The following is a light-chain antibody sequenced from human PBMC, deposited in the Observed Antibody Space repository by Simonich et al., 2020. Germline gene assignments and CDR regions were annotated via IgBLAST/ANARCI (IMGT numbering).Light chain of an antibody. CDR3: SSYTSSSTWV. Sequence: QSVLTQPPSVSGAPGQRVTISCTGSSSNIGAGYDVHWYQQLPGTAPKILTYVNSNRPSGFPDRFSGSKSGPSASLAITGLQAEDEADYYCSSYTSSSTWVFGGGTKLTVL. CDR1: SSNIGAGYD. J-gene: IGLJ3*02. CDR2: VNS. V-gene: IGLV1-40*01.